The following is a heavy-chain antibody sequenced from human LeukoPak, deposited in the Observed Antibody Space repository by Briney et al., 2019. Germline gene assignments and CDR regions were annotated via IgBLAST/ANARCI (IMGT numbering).Heavy chain of an antibody. CDR3: ARLWFGESSYFDY. D-gene: IGHD3-10*01. CDR2: IYYSGST. Sequence: PSETLSLTCTVSGGSISSSSYYWGWIRQPPGKGLEWIGSIYYSGSTYYNPSLKSRVTISVDTSKNQFSLKLSSVTAADTAVYYCARLWFGESSYFDYWGQGTLVTVSS. CDR1: GGSISSSSYY. V-gene: IGHV4-39*01. J-gene: IGHJ4*02.